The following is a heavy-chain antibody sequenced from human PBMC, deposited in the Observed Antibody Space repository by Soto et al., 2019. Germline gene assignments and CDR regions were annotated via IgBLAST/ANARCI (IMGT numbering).Heavy chain of an antibody. CDR3: AGTTSHQWYYMDV. CDR2: TYYRSRWYN. V-gene: IGHV6-1*01. D-gene: IGHD1-7*01. Sequence: QVQLQALGPGLVKPSQTLSLTCAISGDSVSSNSAAWNWIRLSPSRGLEWLARTYYRSRWYNDYAVSVRSRITVNPDTSKNQFSLQLTSVTPEDTVVYYCAGTTSHQWYYMDVWGKGTTVTVSS. CDR1: GDSVSSNSAA. J-gene: IGHJ6*03.